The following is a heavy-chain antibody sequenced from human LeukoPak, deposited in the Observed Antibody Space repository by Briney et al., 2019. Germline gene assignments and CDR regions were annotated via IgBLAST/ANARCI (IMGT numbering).Heavy chain of an antibody. D-gene: IGHD3-22*01. V-gene: IGHV4-59*01. CDR2: IYYSGST. Sequence: SETLSLTCTVSGGSISSYYWSWIRQPPGKGLEWIGYIYYSGSTNYNPSLKSRVTISLDTSKNQFSLKLSSVTAADTAVYYCARGGDYYDSSGYELFDIWGQGTMVTVSS. CDR3: ARGGDYYDSSGYELFDI. J-gene: IGHJ3*02. CDR1: GGSISSYY.